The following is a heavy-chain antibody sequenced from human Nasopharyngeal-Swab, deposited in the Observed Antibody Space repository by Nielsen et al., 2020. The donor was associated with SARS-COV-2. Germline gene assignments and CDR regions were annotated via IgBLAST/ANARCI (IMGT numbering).Heavy chain of an antibody. D-gene: IGHD6-19*01. CDR3: ARDSSAVAGSYYYYGMDV. V-gene: IGHV3-7*01. CDR1: GFTFSSYW. CDR2: IKQDGSEK. Sequence: GESLKISCAASGFTFSSYWMSRVRQAPGKGLEWVANIKQDGSEKYYVDSVKGRFTISRDNAKNSLYLQMNSLRAEDTAVYYCARDSSAVAGSYYYYGMDVWGQGTTVTVSS. J-gene: IGHJ6*02.